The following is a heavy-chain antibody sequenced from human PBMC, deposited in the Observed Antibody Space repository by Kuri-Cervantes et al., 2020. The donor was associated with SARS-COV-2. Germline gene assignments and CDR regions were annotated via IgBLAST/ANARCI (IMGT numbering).Heavy chain of an antibody. CDR1: GFTFINAW. J-gene: IGHJ4*02. V-gene: IGHV3-23*01. D-gene: IGHD3-10*01. CDR3: AKDWSGTSGAGSPVFDY. Sequence: GESLKISCAASGFTFINAWMNWVRQAPGKGLEWVAGISGSGAVTYYTDSLRGRFTISRDHSKNTVILQMTSLRAEDTAVYYCAKDWSGTSGAGSPVFDYWGQGTLVTSPQ. CDR2: ISGSGAVT.